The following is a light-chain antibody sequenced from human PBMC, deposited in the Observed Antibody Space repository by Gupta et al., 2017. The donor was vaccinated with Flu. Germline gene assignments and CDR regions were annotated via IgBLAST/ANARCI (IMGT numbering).Light chain of an antibody. Sequence: DIVMTQSPDSLAVSLGERATINCKSSQSVLYSSNNKNYLAWYQHKPGQPPKLLIYWASTRESGVPDRFSGSGSGTDFTLTISSLQAEDVAFYYCQQYYGGPRTFGQGTKVEVK. V-gene: IGKV4-1*01. CDR1: QSVLYSSNNKNY. CDR3: QQYYGGPRT. CDR2: WAS. J-gene: IGKJ1*01.